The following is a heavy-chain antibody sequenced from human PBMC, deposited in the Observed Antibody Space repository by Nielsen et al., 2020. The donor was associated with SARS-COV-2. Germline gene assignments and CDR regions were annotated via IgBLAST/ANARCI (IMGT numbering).Heavy chain of an antibody. D-gene: IGHD1-26*01. J-gene: IGHJ1*01. CDR3: AKTRSGSYYSSEYFQH. CDR2: ISWNSGSI. CDR1: GFTFDDYA. Sequence: SLKISCAASGFTFDDYAMHWVRQAPGKGLEWVSGISWNSGSIGYADSVKGRFTISRDNSKNTLYLQMNSLRAEDTAVYYCAKTRSGSYYSSEYFQHWGQGTLVTVSS. V-gene: IGHV3-9*01.